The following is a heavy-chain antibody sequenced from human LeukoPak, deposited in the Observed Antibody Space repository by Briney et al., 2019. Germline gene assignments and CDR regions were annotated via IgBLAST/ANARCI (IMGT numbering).Heavy chain of an antibody. J-gene: IGHJ4*02. D-gene: IGHD3-3*01. CDR1: GGSFSGYY. V-gene: IGHV4-34*01. CDR3: ARGRALRFLEWLFLDY. Sequence: SETLSLTCAVYGGSFSGYYWSWVRQPPGKGLEWIGEINHSGSTNYNPSLKSRVTISVDTSKNQFSLKLSSVTAADTAVYYCARGRALRFLEWLFLDYWGQGTLVTVSS. CDR2: INHSGST.